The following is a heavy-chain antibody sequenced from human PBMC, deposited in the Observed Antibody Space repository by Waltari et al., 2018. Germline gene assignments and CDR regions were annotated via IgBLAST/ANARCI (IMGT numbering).Heavy chain of an antibody. CDR2: IYHSGST. V-gene: IGHV4-38-2*01. Sequence: QVQLQESGPGLVKPSETLSLTCAVSGYSISSGYYWGWIRQPPGKGLEWIGSIYHSGSTYYNPSLKSRVTISVDTSKNQFSLKLSSVTAADTAVYYCARMGYSYGFDYWGQGTLVTVSS. J-gene: IGHJ4*02. CDR1: GYSISSGYY. D-gene: IGHD5-18*01. CDR3: ARMGYSYGFDY.